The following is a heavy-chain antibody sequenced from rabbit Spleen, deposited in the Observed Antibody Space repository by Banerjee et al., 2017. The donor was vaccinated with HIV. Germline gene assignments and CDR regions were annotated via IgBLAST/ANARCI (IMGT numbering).Heavy chain of an antibody. CDR2: IYAGSTGTT. CDR3: ARGSAAMTMVITGYYLSL. Sequence: QSLEESGGDLVKPGASLTLTCTASGFSFGSVSWIYWVRQAPGKGLEWIGTIYAGSTGTTDYATWAKGRFTISKTSSTTVTLQMTSLTAADTATYFCARGSAAMTMVITGYYLSLWGPGTLVTVS. D-gene: IGHD2-1*01. J-gene: IGHJ4*01. V-gene: IGHV1S40*01. CDR1: GFSFGSVSW.